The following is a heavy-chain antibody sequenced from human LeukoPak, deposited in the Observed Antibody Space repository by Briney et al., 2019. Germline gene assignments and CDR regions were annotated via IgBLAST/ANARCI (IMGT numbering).Heavy chain of an antibody. J-gene: IGHJ3*02. D-gene: IGHD3-16*01. Sequence: SETLSLTCTVSGGSISSYYWSWIRQPPGKGLEWIGYIYYSGSTNYNPSLKSRVTISVDTSKNQFSLKLSSVTAADTAVYYCARAQGAIGGVLVNAFDIWGQGTMVTVSS. V-gene: IGHV4-59*01. CDR3: ARAQGAIGGVLVNAFDI. CDR2: IYYSGST. CDR1: GGSISSYY.